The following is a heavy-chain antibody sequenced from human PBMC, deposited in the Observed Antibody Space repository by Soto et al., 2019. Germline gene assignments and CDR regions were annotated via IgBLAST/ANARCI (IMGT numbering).Heavy chain of an antibody. V-gene: IGHV4-39*01. CDR2: FFSGST. D-gene: IGHD6-13*01. J-gene: IGHJ4*02. CDR3: ATTRGLAVGGSFNY. Sequence: QLQLQESGPGLVRPSETLSLTCSVSGGSITSRSSYWAWIRQPPGKGLEWIGTFFSGSTFSNPSLRSRVTISKDTSRNQFSLKLTSVAATDTAMYYCATTRGLAVGGSFNYWGQGALATVSS. CDR1: GGSITSRSSY.